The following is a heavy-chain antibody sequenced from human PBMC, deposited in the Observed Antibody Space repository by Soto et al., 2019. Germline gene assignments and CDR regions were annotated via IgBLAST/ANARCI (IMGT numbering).Heavy chain of an antibody. V-gene: IGHV1-3*01. CDR2: INADNGDS. D-gene: IGHD1-26*01. J-gene: IGHJ4*02. CDR3: ARDTGSGLRVEPGIFEY. Sequence: QVQLVQSGAEVKKPGASVKVSCNPSGYAFTSYTMHWVRQAPGQGLEWMGWINADNGDSKYSKKFQGRVTITRDTSASIAYMELSSLRSEDTAVYYCARDTGSGLRVEPGIFEYWGQGTLVTVSS. CDR1: GYAFTSYT.